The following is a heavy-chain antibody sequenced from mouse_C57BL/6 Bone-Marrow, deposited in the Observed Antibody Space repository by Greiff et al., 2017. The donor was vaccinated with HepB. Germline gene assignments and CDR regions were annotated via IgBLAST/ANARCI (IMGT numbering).Heavy chain of an antibody. V-gene: IGHV1-61*01. CDR1: GYTFTSYW. J-gene: IGHJ1*03. Sequence: VQLQQPGAELVRPGSSVKLSCKASGYTFTSYWMDWVKQRPGQGLEWIGNIYPSDSETHYNQKFKDKATLTVDKSSSTAYMQLSSLTSEDSAVYYCLGWGYWYFDVWGTGTTVTVSS. CDR2: IYPSDSET. CDR3: LGWGYWYFDV.